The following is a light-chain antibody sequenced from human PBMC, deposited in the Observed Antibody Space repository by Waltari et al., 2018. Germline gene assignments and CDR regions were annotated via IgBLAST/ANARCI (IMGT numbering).Light chain of an antibody. V-gene: IGLV3-1*01. J-gene: IGLJ1*01. Sequence: SFELTQPPSVPVSARQTATFPCPRANLGDRYTSVYQQKPGQSPVLVIYHDKNRPSGIPERFSGANSGNTATLTISGTQATDEADYYCQTWDSSSNFVFGTGTTVSVL. CDR3: QTWDSSSNFV. CDR2: HDK. CDR1: NLGDRY.